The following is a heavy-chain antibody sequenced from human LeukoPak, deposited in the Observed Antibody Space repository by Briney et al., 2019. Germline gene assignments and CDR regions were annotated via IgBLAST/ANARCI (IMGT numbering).Heavy chain of an antibody. CDR2: ISSSSSYI. D-gene: IGHD6-6*01. V-gene: IGHV3-21*01. CDR3: ARGSPENIATRPTIFDY. J-gene: IGHJ4*02. CDR1: GFTFNRYW. Sequence: GGSLRLSCEGSGFTFNRYWMNWVRQAPGKGLEWVSSISSSSSYIYYADSVKGRFTISRDNAKNSLYLQMNSLRAEDTAVYYCARGSPENIATRPTIFDYWGQGTLVTVSS.